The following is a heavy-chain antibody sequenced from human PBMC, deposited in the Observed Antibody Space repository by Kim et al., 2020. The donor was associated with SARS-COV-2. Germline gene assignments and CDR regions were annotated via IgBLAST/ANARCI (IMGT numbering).Heavy chain of an antibody. D-gene: IGHD4-17*01. Sequence: SETLSLTCAVYGGSFSGYYWSWIRQPPGKGLEWIGEINHSGSTNYNPSLKSRVTISVDTSKNQFSLKLSSVTAADTAVYYCASLISGRGTTVTTYRRDYYGMDVWGQGPTVTVSS. CDR2: INHSGST. J-gene: IGHJ6*02. CDR3: ASLISGRGTTVTTYRRDYYGMDV. CDR1: GGSFSGYY. V-gene: IGHV4-34*01.